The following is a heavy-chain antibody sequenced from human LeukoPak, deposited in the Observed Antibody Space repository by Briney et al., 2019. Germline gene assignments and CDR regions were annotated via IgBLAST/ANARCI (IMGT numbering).Heavy chain of an antibody. CDR2: IWSDGSNK. Sequence: GGSLRLSCAASGFTFSSYDMHWVRQAPGKGLEWVAFIWSDGSNKYYADSVKGRFTISRDNSKNTLFLQMNSLRAEDTAVYYCARKSVAVAGPLDYWGQGTLVTVSS. D-gene: IGHD6-19*01. CDR3: ARKSVAVAGPLDY. J-gene: IGHJ4*02. V-gene: IGHV3-30*02. CDR1: GFTFSSYD.